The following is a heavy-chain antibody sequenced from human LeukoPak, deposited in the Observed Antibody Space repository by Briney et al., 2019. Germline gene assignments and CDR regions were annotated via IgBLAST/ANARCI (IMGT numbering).Heavy chain of an antibody. D-gene: IGHD6-19*01. CDR3: ARQARSAVAGMVDY. Sequence: SETLSLTCTVSGGSISSGSYYWSWIRQPAGKGLEWIGSIYYSGSTYYNPSLKSRVTISVDTSKNQFSLKLSSVTAADTAVYYCARQARSAVAGMVDYWGQGTLVTVSS. J-gene: IGHJ4*02. CDR1: GGSISSGSYY. V-gene: IGHV4-39*01. CDR2: IYYSGST.